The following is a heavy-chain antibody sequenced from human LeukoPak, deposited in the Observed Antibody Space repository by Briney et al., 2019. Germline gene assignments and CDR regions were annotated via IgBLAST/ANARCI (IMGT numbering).Heavy chain of an antibody. CDR3: AKGSGNGYGSGPFDY. CDR2: ISTSGSET. J-gene: IGHJ4*02. V-gene: IGHV3-23*01. CDR1: GFTFSNSG. D-gene: IGHD3-10*01. Sequence: GGSLRLSCAASGFTFSNSGMSWVRQAPGKGLEWVSAISTSGSETHYADSVKGRFTIARDNSKNTMSLQMSNLRAEDTALYYCAKGSGNGYGSGPFDYWGQGTLVTVSS.